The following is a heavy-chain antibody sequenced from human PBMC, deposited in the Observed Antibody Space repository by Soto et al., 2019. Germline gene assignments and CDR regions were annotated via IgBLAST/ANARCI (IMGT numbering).Heavy chain of an antibody. D-gene: IGHD3-10*01. CDR3: ARDTHYYCSGSSPDN. V-gene: IGHV3-33*01. Sequence: QVQLVESGGGVVQPGRSLRLSCAASGFTFSSYGMHWVRQAPGKGLEWVAAIWYDGSNKYYADSVKGRFTISRDNSKNTFYLQMNSLRAEDTAVYYCARDTHYYCSGSSPDNWGQGTLVTVSS. J-gene: IGHJ4*02. CDR1: GFTFSSYG. CDR2: IWYDGSNK.